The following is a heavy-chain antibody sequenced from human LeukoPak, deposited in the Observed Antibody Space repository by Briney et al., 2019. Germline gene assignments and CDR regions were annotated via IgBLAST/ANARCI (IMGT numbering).Heavy chain of an antibody. CDR1: GFTFSSYS. D-gene: IGHD4-17*01. J-gene: IGHJ4*02. V-gene: IGHV3-21*01. CDR2: ISSSSSYI. Sequence: GGSLRLSCAASGFTFSSYSMNWVRQAPGKGLEWVSSISSSSSYIYYADSVKGRSTISRDNAKNSLYLQMNSLRAEDTAVYYCARTDYGDDYFDYWGQGTLVTVSS. CDR3: ARTDYGDDYFDY.